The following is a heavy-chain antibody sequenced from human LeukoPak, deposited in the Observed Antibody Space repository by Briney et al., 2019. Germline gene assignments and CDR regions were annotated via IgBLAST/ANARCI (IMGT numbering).Heavy chain of an antibody. CDR2: IYTSGST. D-gene: IGHD3-9*01. J-gene: IGHJ6*02. Sequence: SETLSLTCTVSGGSISSYYWSWIRQPAGKGLEWIGRIYTSGSTNYNPSLKSRVTMSVDTPKNQFSLKLSSVTAADTAVYYCAALASYYDISHYYGMDVWGQGTTVTVSS. CDR1: GGSISSYY. CDR3: AALASYYDISHYYGMDV. V-gene: IGHV4-4*07.